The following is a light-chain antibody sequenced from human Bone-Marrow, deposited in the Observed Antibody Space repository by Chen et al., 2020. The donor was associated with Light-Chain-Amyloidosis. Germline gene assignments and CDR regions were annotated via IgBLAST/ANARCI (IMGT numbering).Light chain of an antibody. CDR1: SSDVGRYDS. Sequence: QSALTQPASVSGSPGQPITISCTGSSSDVGRYDSVSWYQQPPGKGPTLIIYDVRNRPSGMSHLFAGSMSENSASLASSGLQGDDEADYYCASRTNASALGGMFGGGTKLTVL. CDR2: DVR. J-gene: IGLJ3*02. V-gene: IGLV2-14*03. CDR3: ASRTNASALGGM.